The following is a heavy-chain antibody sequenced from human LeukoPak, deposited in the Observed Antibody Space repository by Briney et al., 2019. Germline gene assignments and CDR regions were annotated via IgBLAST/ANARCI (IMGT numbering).Heavy chain of an antibody. Sequence: SVKVSCKASGGTFSTYAISWVRQAPGQGLEWMGGIIPIFGTANYAQKFQGRVTITADESTSTAYMELSSLRSEDTAVYYCARDEGHYYDSSGYYYWGQGTLVTVSS. V-gene: IGHV1-69*13. CDR1: GGTFSTYA. J-gene: IGHJ4*02. CDR3: ARDEGHYYDSSGYYY. CDR2: IIPIFGTA. D-gene: IGHD3-22*01.